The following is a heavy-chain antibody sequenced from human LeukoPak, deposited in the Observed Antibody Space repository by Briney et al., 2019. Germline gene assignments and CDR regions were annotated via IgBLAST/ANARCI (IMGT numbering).Heavy chain of an antibody. CDR3: ARGELQYSSGRYAVRVLDY. Sequence: PSETLSLTCAVYGGSFSAYYWSWIRQPPGKGLEWIGEINHSGSTNYDPSLKSRVIISVDTSKNQFSLKVTSVTAADTAVYYCARGELQYSSGRYAVRVLDYWGQGTLVTVSS. CDR1: GGSFSAYY. J-gene: IGHJ4*02. D-gene: IGHD6-19*01. CDR2: INHSGST. V-gene: IGHV4-34*01.